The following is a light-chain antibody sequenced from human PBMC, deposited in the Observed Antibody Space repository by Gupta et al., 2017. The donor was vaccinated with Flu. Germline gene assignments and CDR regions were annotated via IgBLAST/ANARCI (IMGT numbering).Light chain of an antibody. CDR2: PAS. CDR3: QHSDSTHIT. J-gene: IGKJ5*01. Sequence: DIQITQSPSSLSASVGDRVSITCRASQRISSYLNWYQQKPGKAPKLLLYPASSVKRRVPLRFRRSGSGTDFTLTISRRPPADFATYYFQHSDSTHITFGQWTRLEIK. CDR1: QRISSY. V-gene: IGKV1-39*01.